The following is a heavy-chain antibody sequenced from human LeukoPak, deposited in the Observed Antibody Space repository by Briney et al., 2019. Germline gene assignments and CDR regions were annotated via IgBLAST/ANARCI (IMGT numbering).Heavy chain of an antibody. V-gene: IGHV3-23*01. J-gene: IGHJ6*03. CDR1: GFSSYTFG. CDR2: ISGSGGST. Sequence: PGGTLRLSCAVSGFSSYTFGMSWVRQAPGKGLEWVSAISGSGGSTYYADSVKGRFTISRDNSKNTLYLQMNSLRAEDTAVYYCAQRSPDDSSGYYGYYYYYMDVWGKGTTVTVSS. CDR3: AQRSPDDSSGYYGYYYYYMDV. D-gene: IGHD3-22*01.